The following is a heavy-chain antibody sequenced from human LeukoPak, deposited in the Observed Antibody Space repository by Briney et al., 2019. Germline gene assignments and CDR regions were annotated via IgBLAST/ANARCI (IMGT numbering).Heavy chain of an antibody. J-gene: IGHJ5*02. CDR3: PRGETYYDILYWFDP. CDR1: GYTFTGYY. Sequence: ASVKVSCKASGYTFTGYYMHWVRQAPGQGLEWMAWINPNSGGTNYAQKFQGKVTMTRDTSISTAYMELSRLRSDDTAVYYCPRGETYYDILYWFDPWGQETLVTVSS. V-gene: IGHV1-2*02. D-gene: IGHD3-9*01. CDR2: INPNSGGT.